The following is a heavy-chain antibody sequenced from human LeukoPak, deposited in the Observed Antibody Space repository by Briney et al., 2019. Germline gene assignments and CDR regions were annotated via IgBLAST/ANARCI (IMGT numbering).Heavy chain of an antibody. V-gene: IGHV4-59*08. J-gene: IGHJ4*02. CDR3: ARQDFWSGYLGLRYFDY. CDR1: GGSISSYY. Sequence: SETLSLTCTVSGGSISSYYWSWIRQPPAKGLEWIGNIYYSGSTNYNPSLKSRVTISVDTSKNQFSLKLSSVTAADTAVYYCARQDFWSGYLGLRYFDYWGQGTLVTVSS. CDR2: IYYSGST. D-gene: IGHD3-3*01.